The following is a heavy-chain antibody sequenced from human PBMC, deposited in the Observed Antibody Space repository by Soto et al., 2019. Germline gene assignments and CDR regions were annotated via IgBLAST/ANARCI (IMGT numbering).Heavy chain of an antibody. D-gene: IGHD1-1*01. Sequence: QVRLVESGGGVVQPGRSLRLSCVASGFTFGTYVIHWVRQAPGKGLQWVALISYEGSNTYYADSVKGRFTISRDNSKNTLYLEMNTLRPEDTAVYYCARVTPGNNLYYFSGLDVWGQGTSVIVSS. CDR1: GFTFGTYV. CDR2: ISYEGSNT. V-gene: IGHV3-30-3*01. J-gene: IGHJ6*02. CDR3: ARVTPGNNLYYFSGLDV.